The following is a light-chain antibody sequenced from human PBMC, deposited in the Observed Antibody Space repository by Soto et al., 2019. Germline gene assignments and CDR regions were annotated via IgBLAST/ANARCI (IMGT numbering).Light chain of an antibody. CDR2: DAS. CDR1: QDINNY. CDR3: QQYNSYSPET. V-gene: IGKV1-5*01. J-gene: IGKJ1*01. Sequence: DIQMTQSPSSLSASVGDRVTITCRASQDINNYLAWYQQKPGKAPNLLIYDASSLESGVPSRFSGSGSGTEFTLTITGLQPDDFATYYCQQYNSYSPETFGQGTKVDIK.